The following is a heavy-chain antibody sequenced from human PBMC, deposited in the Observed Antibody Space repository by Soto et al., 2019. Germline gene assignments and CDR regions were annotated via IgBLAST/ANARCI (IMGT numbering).Heavy chain of an antibody. D-gene: IGHD6-19*01. J-gene: IGHJ2*01. CDR1: GGSISSYY. Sequence: QVQLKESGPGLVKPSETLSLTCTVSGGSISSYYWSWIRQPPGKGLEWIGYIYYSGSTNYNPFLKSRVTISVDTSKNQFSLKLSSVTAADTAVYYCARVSAGYWYFDLWGRGTLVTVSS. CDR3: ARVSAGYWYFDL. V-gene: IGHV4-59*01. CDR2: IYYSGST.